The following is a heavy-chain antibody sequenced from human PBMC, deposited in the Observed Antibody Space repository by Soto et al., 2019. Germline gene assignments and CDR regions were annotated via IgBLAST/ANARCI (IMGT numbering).Heavy chain of an antibody. V-gene: IGHV2-5*02. Sequence: QITLKESGPTLVKPTQTLTLPCTFSGFSLSTSGVGVGWIRQPPGKALEWLVLIYWDDDKRYSPSLKSRLTITKDTAKNHVVLTMTNMDPVDTATYYCAQIVAYIWGSRFDYWGQGTLVTVAS. CDR1: GFSLSTSGVG. CDR2: IYWDDDK. J-gene: IGHJ4*02. CDR3: AQIVAYIWGSRFDY. D-gene: IGHD3-16*01.